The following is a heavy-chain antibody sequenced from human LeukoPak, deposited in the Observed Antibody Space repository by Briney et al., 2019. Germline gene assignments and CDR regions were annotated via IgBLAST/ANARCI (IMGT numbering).Heavy chain of an antibody. CDR2: INPNSGGT. CDR3: ARASGYSGSSPFDC. V-gene: IGHV1-2*02. J-gene: IGHJ4*02. Sequence: ASVKVSCKASGYTFTGYYMHWVRQAPGQGLEWMGWINPNSGGTNYAQKFQGRVTMTRDTSISTAYMELSRLRSDDTAVYYCARASGYSGSSPFDCWGQGTLVTVSS. CDR1: GYTFTGYY. D-gene: IGHD1-26*01.